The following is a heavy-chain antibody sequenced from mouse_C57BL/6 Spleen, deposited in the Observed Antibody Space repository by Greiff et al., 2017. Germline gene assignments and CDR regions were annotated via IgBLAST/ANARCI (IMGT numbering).Heavy chain of an antibody. Sequence: QVQLQQPGAELVRPGSSVKLSCKASGYTFTSYWMDWVKQRPGQGLEWIGNIYPSDSETHYNQKFKDKATLTVDKSSSTAYMQLSSLTSEDSAVXYCARGPTGTTGAWFAYWGQGTLVTVSA. J-gene: IGHJ3*01. CDR1: GYTFTSYW. CDR2: IYPSDSET. D-gene: IGHD4-1*01. CDR3: ARGPTGTTGAWFAY. V-gene: IGHV1-61*01.